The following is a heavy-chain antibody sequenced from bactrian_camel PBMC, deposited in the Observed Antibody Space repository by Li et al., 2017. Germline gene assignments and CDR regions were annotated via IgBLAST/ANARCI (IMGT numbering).Heavy chain of an antibody. CDR2: IERNGRT. CDR3: VADAFRGCWNVLGYKY. CDR1: GGSLSRDC. D-gene: IGHD5*01. Sequence: VQLVESGGGSVQAGGSLRLSCEASGGSLSRDCAGWFRQAPGQERVKVASIERNGRTTYAESVKGRFTISKDSAKNTLYLQMNNLKPEDTGMYYCVADAFRGCWNVLGYKYSGQGTQVTVS. J-gene: IGHJ4*01. V-gene: IGHV3S53*01.